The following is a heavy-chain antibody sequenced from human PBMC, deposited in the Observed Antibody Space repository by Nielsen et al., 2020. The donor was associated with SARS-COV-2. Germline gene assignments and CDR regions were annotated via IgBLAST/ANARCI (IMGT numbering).Heavy chain of an antibody. CDR1: GYTFTGYY. CDR3: ARDSFFDSSGTRGDY. CDR2: INPSGGST. J-gene: IGHJ4*02. D-gene: IGHD3-22*01. V-gene: IGHV1-46*01. Sequence: ASVKVSCKASGYTFTGYYMHWVRQAPGQGLEWMGIINPSGGSTSYAQKFQGRVTMTRDTSTSTVYMELSSLRSEDTAVYYCARDSFFDSSGTRGDYWGQGTLVTVSS.